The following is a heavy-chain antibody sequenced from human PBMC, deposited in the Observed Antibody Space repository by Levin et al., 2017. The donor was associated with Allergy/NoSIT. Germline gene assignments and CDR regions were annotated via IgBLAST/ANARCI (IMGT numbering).Heavy chain of an antibody. CDR1: GYTFTGYY. Sequence: ASVKVSCKASGYTFTGYYMHWVRQAPGQGLEWMGWINPNSGGTNYAQKFQGRVTMTRDTSISTAYMELSRLRSDDTAVYYCARDIFRSSSSMCNYWGQGTLVTVSS. CDR3: ARDIFRSSSSMCNY. V-gene: IGHV1-2*02. CDR2: INPNSGGT. D-gene: IGHD6-6*01. J-gene: IGHJ4*02.